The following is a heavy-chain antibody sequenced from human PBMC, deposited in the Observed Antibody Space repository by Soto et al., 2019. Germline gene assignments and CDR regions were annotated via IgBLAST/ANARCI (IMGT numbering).Heavy chain of an antibody. CDR1: GFTFSTYS. Sequence: QVHLVESGGGVVQPGRSLRLSCAASGFTFSTYSMHWVRQAPGKGLEWVALIWNHGREDSYADSVKGRFTISRDNSKNTLWLQMNSLRADDTAVYYCVRGPWLVGDVTSFDYWGQGSLVTVSS. D-gene: IGHD6-19*01. CDR3: VRGPWLVGDVTSFDY. V-gene: IGHV3-33*01. CDR2: IWNHGRED. J-gene: IGHJ4*02.